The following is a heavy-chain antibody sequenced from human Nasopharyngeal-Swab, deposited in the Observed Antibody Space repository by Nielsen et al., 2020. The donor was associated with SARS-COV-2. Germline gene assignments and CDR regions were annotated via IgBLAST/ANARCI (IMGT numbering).Heavy chain of an antibody. Sequence: ETLSLTCAASGFTFSSYAMTWVRQAPGKGLEWVSIISGSGDTTYYADSVKDRFTISRDNSKNTLYLQTNSLRVEDTAVYYCAKAPYLRGLDVWGQGTTVTVSS. CDR3: AKAPYLRGLDV. D-gene: IGHD2-21*01. CDR2: ISGSGDTT. J-gene: IGHJ6*02. V-gene: IGHV3-23*01. CDR1: GFTFSSYA.